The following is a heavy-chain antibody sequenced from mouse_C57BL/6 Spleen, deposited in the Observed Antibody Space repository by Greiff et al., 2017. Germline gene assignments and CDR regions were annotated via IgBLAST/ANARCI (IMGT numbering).Heavy chain of an antibody. CDR1: GYAFSSSW. D-gene: IGHD2-3*01. CDR3: ARFGDGYLDY. V-gene: IGHV1-82*01. CDR2: IYPGDGDT. J-gene: IGHJ2*01. Sequence: VKLMESGPELVKPGASVKISCKASGYAFSSSWMNWVKQRPGKGLEWIGRIYPGDGDTNYNGKFKGKATLTADKSSSTAYMQLSSLTSEDSAVYFCARFGDGYLDYWGQGTTLTVSS.